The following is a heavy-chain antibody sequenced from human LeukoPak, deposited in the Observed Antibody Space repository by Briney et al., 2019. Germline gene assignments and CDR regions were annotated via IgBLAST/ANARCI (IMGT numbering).Heavy chain of an antibody. V-gene: IGHV3-23*01. Sequence: PGGSLRLSCAASGFTFSTYAMSWVRQTPGKGLEWVSTITASGDSTYYADSVKGRFTISRDNSRNTLYLQMNSLRSEGTAAYYCAKGLGRPNWFDPWGQGTLVTVSS. CDR1: GFTFSTYA. J-gene: IGHJ5*02. CDR3: AKGLGRPNWFDP. CDR2: ITASGDST. D-gene: IGHD3-16*01.